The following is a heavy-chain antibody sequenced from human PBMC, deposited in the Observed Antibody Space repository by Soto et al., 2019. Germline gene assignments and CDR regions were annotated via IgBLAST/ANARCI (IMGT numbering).Heavy chain of an antibody. CDR3: ATEARHSPFDI. Sequence: ASVKVSCKASGYTFTGYYMHWVRQAPGQGLEWMGWINPNSGGTNYAQKYQGWVTMTRDTSISTAYMELSSLISDVTAVYYCATEARHSPFDIWGQGTMVTVSS. D-gene: IGHD4-4*01. CDR1: GYTFTGYY. CDR2: INPNSGGT. J-gene: IGHJ3*02. V-gene: IGHV1-2*04.